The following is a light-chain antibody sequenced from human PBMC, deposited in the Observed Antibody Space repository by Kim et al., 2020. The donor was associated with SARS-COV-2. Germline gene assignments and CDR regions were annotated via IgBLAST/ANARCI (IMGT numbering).Light chain of an antibody. J-gene: IGKJ1*01. Sequence: DIQMTQSPSSLSASVGDRVTITCRASQSISSYLNWYQQKPGKAPKLLIYAASSLQSGVPSRFRGSGFGTDFTLTISSLQPEDFATYYCQQSYSTPLWTFGQGTKVDIK. CDR3: QQSYSTPLWT. V-gene: IGKV1-39*01. CDR1: QSISSY. CDR2: AAS.